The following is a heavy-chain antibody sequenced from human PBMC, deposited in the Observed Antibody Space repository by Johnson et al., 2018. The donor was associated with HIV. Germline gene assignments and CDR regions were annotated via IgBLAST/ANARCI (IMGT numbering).Heavy chain of an antibody. D-gene: IGHD3-16*01. Sequence: EMQLVESGGGLVKPGGSLRLSCAASGFTFSNAWMSWVRQAPGKGLEWVGRIKSKTDGGTTDYAAPVKGRFYISRDDSRNTLHMQMNSLKTEDTGVYYCWAQWTVITFGGPSAFDIWGQGTVVTVSS. J-gene: IGHJ3*02. V-gene: IGHV3-15*01. CDR3: WAQWTVITFGGPSAFDI. CDR1: GFTFSNAW. CDR2: IKSKTDGGTT.